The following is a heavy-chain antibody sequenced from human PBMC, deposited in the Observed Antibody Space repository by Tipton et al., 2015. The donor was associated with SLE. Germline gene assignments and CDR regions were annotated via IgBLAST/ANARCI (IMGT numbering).Heavy chain of an antibody. Sequence: TLSLTCTVSGGSIRSGNYWTWIRQPAGKGLEWIGHIHTRGSTNYNPSLKSRVTISIETSKNQFSLKLTSVTAADTALYYCARRGRGEGAFDIWGQGTMVTVSS. J-gene: IGHJ3*02. CDR3: ARRGRGEGAFDI. V-gene: IGHV4-61*09. CDR1: GGSIRSGNY. CDR2: IHTRGST. D-gene: IGHD2-21*01.